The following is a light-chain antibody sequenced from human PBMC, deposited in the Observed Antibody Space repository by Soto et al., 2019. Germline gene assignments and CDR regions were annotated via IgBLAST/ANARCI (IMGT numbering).Light chain of an antibody. CDR3: QQYDNLPLT. J-gene: IGKJ4*01. V-gene: IGKV1-5*01. CDR1: QSISTW. Sequence: DIQMTQSPSTVSASVGDGVTITCRASQSISTWLAWYQQKPGKAPKLLIYDASTLESGVPSGFSGSGSGTEFTLTISSLQPDDFATYYCQQYDNLPLTFGGGTKVEIK. CDR2: DAS.